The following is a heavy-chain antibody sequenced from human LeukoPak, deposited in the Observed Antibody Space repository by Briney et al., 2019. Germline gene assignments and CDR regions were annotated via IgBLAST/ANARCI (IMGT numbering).Heavy chain of an antibody. CDR3: ARGKVVAGTPGQNSWDH. Sequence: PGGSLRLSCAASGFTFSSYGMHWVRQAPGKGLEWVAVIWYDGSNKYYADSVKGRFTISRDNSKNTLYLQMNSLRDEDTAVYYCARGKVVAGTPGQNSWDHWGQGTLVTVSS. V-gene: IGHV3-33*08. D-gene: IGHD6-19*01. J-gene: IGHJ4*02. CDR2: IWYDGSNK. CDR1: GFTFSSYG.